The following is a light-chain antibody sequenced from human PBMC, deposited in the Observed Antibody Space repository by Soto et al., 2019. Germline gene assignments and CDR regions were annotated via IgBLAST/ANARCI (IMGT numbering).Light chain of an antibody. CDR2: DVS. Sequence: QSALTQPASVSGSPGQSITISCTGTSSDVGAYNYVSWYQQHPGKAPQLMIYDVSNRPSGVSNRFSGYKSGNTASLTISGLQAEDEADYFCNSYTSSSTPYVFGTGTKVTVL. CDR1: SSDVGAYNY. J-gene: IGLJ1*01. V-gene: IGLV2-14*03. CDR3: NSYTSSSTPYV.